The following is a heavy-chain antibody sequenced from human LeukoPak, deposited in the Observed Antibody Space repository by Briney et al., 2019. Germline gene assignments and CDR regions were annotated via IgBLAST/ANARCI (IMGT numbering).Heavy chain of an antibody. CDR2: ISGSGGST. V-gene: IGHV3-23*01. CDR3: AKAPGYEGY. D-gene: IGHD5-12*01. J-gene: IGHJ4*02. CDR1: GFTFSSYA. Sequence: GGSLRLSCAASGFTFSSYALSWVRQAPGKGLEWVSAISGSGGSTDYADSVKGLFTISRDNSKNTLYLQMNSLRAEDTAVYYCAKAPGYEGYWGQGTLVTVSS.